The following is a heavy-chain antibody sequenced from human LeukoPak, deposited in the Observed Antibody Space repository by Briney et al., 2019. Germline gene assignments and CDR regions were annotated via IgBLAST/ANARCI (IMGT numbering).Heavy chain of an antibody. CDR2: ISGSGGST. CDR1: GFTFSSYA. J-gene: IGHJ4*02. D-gene: IGHD2-2*01. Sequence: GGSLRLSCAASGFTFSSYAMSWVRQAPGKGLEWVSAISGSGGSTYYADSVKGRFTISRDNSKNTLYLQMNSLRAEDTAVYYCAKDMGYCSSTSCSPADYWGQGTLVTVSS. CDR3: AKDMGYCSSTSCSPADY. V-gene: IGHV3-23*01.